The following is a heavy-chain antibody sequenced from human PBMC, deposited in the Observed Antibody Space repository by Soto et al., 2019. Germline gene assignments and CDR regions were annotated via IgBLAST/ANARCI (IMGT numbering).Heavy chain of an antibody. CDR3: AKGPHLIDSSGWYLFDY. CDR1: GFTFSSYG. D-gene: IGHD6-19*01. J-gene: IGHJ4*02. CDR2: ISYDGSNK. Sequence: QVQLVESGGGVVQPGRSLRLSCAASGFTFSSYGMHWVRQAPGKGLEWVAVISYDGSNKYYADSVKGRFTISRDNSKNTLYMQMNSLRAEDTAVYYCAKGPHLIDSSGWYLFDYWGQGTLVTVSS. V-gene: IGHV3-30*18.